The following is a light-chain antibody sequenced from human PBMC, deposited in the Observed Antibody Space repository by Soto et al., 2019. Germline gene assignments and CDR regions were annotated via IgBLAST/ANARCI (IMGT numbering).Light chain of an antibody. CDR1: QSVSSSY. Sequence: EIVLTKSPGTLSLSPGARATLSCRASQSVSSSYLAWYQQKPGQAPRLLIYGASSRATGIPDRFSGSGSGTDFTLTISRLEPEDFAVYYCQQYGSSPETFGQGTKVDTK. CDR3: QQYGSSPET. CDR2: GAS. J-gene: IGKJ1*01. V-gene: IGKV3-20*01.